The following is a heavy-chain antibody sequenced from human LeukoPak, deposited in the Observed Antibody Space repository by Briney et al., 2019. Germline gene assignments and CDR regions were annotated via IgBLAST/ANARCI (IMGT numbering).Heavy chain of an antibody. J-gene: IGHJ3*02. D-gene: IGHD6-6*01. CDR1: GGSISSSSYY. CDR3: ARHLSSSLVEAFDI. CDR2: IYYSGST. Sequence: PSETLSLTCTVSGGSISSSSYYWGWIRQPPGKGLEWIGSIYYSGSTNYNPSLKSRVTISVDTSKNQFSLKLSSVTAADTAVYYCARHLSSSLVEAFDIWGQGTMVTVSS. V-gene: IGHV4-39*01.